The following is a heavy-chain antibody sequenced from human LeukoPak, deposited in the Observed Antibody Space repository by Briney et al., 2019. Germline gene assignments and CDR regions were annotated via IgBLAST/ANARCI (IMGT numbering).Heavy chain of an antibody. V-gene: IGHV3-23*01. CDR1: GFTFSSYA. J-gene: IGHJ5*02. CDR3: AKSRKDYTTFGVVIVDWFDP. CDR2: ISGSGGST. Sequence: GGSLRLSCAASGFTFSSYAMSWVRQAPGKGLEWVSAISGSGGSTYYADSVKGRFTISRDNSKNTLYLQMNSLRAEDTAVYYCAKSRKDYTTFGVVIVDWFDPWGQGTLVTVSS. D-gene: IGHD3-3*01.